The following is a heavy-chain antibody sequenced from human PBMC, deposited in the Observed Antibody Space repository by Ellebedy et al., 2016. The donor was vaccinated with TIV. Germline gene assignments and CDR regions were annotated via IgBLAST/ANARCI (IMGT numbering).Heavy chain of an antibody. D-gene: IGHD5-18*01. CDR3: ARGGYLRTWFDP. V-gene: IGHV3-66*01. CDR2: LYPGGDT. J-gene: IGHJ5*02. CDR1: GFSVNANY. Sequence: PGGSLRLSCDVSGFSVNANYMSWVRQAPGRGLEWVSSLYPGGDTHYTHSVRARFTISRDNSKNTLYLHMNSLGADDTAIYYCARGGYLRTWFDPWGQGTLVTVSS.